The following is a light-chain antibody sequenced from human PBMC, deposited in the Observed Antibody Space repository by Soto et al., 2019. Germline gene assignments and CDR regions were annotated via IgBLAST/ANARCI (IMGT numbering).Light chain of an antibody. J-gene: IGKJ1*01. V-gene: IGKV1-5*03. Sequence: DIQMTQSPSTLSASVGDRVTITCRASQSISNWLAWYQQKPGKAPKLLIYKASNLESGVPSRFSGSGSGTEFTLTISGLQPDDFATYDCQQYNSYSSFGQGTKVEIK. CDR2: KAS. CDR3: QQYNSYSS. CDR1: QSISNW.